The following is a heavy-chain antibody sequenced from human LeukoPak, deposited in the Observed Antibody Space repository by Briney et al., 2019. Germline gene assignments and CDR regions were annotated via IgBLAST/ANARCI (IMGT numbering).Heavy chain of an antibody. CDR2: IKSKNDGETT. CDR3: VGRPWNFDY. J-gene: IGHJ4*02. Sequence: GGSLRLSCTASGFNFNHAWMTWVRQAPGKGLEWVGRIKSKNDGETTDFAAPVKGRFTISRDESKRMMFLEMQSPKTEDTAVYYCVGRPWNFDYWGQGTLVTVSS. CDR1: GFNFNHAW. V-gene: IGHV3-15*01. D-gene: IGHD1-1*01.